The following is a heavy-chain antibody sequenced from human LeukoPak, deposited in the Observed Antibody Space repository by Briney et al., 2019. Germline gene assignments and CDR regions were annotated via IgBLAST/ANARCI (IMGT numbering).Heavy chain of an antibody. V-gene: IGHV1-69*13. J-gene: IGHJ4*02. CDR3: AKRGYGSGSYYLNY. CDR1: GRTFSSYA. CDR2: IIPIFGTA. D-gene: IGHD3-10*01. Sequence: ASVKVSCKASGRTFSSYAISWVRQAPGQGLEWMGGIIPIFGTANYAQKFQGRVTITADESTSTAYMELSSLRSEDTAVYYCAKRGYGSGSYYLNYWGQGTLVTVSS.